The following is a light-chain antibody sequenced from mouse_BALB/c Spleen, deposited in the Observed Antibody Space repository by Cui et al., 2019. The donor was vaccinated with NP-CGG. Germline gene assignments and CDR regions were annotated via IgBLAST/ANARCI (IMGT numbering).Light chain of an antibody. CDR2: GTN. Sequence: QAVVTQESALTTSPGETVTLTCRSSTGAVTTSNYANWVQEKPDHLFTGLIGGTNNRAPGVPARFSGSLIGDKAALTITGAQIEDEAIYFCVLWYSNHWVFGGGTKLTVL. CDR1: TGAVTTSNY. J-gene: IGLJ1*01. CDR3: VLWYSNHWV. V-gene: IGLV1*01.